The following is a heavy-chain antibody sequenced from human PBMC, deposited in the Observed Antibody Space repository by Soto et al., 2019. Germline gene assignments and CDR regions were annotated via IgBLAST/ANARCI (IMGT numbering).Heavy chain of an antibody. CDR2: ISYDGSKI. D-gene: IGHD2-15*01. CDR3: AKDEERLGGSYYYYGVDV. J-gene: IGHJ6*02. CDR1: GFTFSNSG. V-gene: IGHV3-30*18. Sequence: GGSLRLSCAASGFTFSNSGMHWVRQAPGKGLEWVAVISYDGSKIHYGDSVKGRFTISRDNSKDTLYLQMNSLRGEDTAVYYCAKDEERLGGSYYYYGVDVWGQGTTVTVSS.